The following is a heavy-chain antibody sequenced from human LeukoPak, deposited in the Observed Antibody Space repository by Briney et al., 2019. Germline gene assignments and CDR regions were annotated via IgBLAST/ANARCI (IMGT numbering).Heavy chain of an antibody. D-gene: IGHD3-10*01. V-gene: IGHV3-23*01. CDR2: ITGNGGRT. J-gene: IGHJ4*02. Sequence: PGGSLRLSCAASGFTFSSNAMSWVRQAPGKGLGWVSIITGNGGRTYYADSVKGRFTISRDNSKNTLSLQMNSLRADDTAVYYCAKDAVAPGSGGDYFDYWGQGTLVTVSS. CDR1: GFTFSSNA. CDR3: AKDAVAPGSGGDYFDY.